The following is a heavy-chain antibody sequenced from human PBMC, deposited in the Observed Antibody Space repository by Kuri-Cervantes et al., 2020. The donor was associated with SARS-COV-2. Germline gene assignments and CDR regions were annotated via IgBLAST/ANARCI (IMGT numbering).Heavy chain of an antibody. CDR2: INPSGGST. D-gene: IGHD6-19*01. Sequence: ASVNVSCKASGYIFTSYYMHWVRQAPGQGLEWMGIINPSGGSTSYAQKFQGRVTIARNTSISTAYMELSSLRSDDTAVYYCARVSPAVAWYYYYYMDVWGKGTTVTVSS. J-gene: IGHJ6*03. V-gene: IGHV1-46*01. CDR3: ARVSPAVAWYYYYYMDV. CDR1: GYIFTSYY.